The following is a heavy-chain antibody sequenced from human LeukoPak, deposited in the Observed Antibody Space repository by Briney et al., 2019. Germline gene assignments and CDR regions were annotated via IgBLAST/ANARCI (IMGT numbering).Heavy chain of an antibody. D-gene: IGHD6-13*01. CDR1: GGSISSGGYY. CDR2: IYYSGST. CDR3: ARGRIEQQLVG. V-gene: IGHV4-31*03. J-gene: IGHJ4*02. Sequence: SETLSLTCTVSGGSISSGGYYWSWIRQHPGKGLEWIGYIYYSGSTYYNPSLKSRVTISVDTSKNQFSLKPSSVTAADTAVYYCARGRIEQQLVGWGQGTLVTVSS.